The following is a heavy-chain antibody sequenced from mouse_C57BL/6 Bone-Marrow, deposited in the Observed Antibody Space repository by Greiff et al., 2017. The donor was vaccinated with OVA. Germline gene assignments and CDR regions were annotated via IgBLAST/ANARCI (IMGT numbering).Heavy chain of an antibody. Sequence: QVQLQQPGAELVKPGASVKLSCKASGYTFTSYWMHWVKQRPGQGLEWIGMIHPNSGSPNYHEKFKSKATLTVDKSSSTASMQLSSLTSEDSAVYYCARGYYGSSFLFAYWGQGTLVTVSA. V-gene: IGHV1-64*01. J-gene: IGHJ3*01. CDR1: GYTFTSYW. D-gene: IGHD1-1*01. CDR3: ARGYYGSSFLFAY. CDR2: IHPNSGSP.